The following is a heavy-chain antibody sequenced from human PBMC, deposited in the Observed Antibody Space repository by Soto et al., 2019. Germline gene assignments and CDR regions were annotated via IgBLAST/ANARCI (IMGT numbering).Heavy chain of an antibody. J-gene: IGHJ4*02. CDR2: INPNSGGT. D-gene: IGHD5-12*01. CDR3: ARGYSGYDWFDY. CDR1: VYTFTCYY. V-gene: IGHV1-2*04. Sequence: XSVKVSCKASVYTFTCYYMHWVRQAPGQGLEWMGWINPNSGGTNYAQKFQGWVTMTRGTSISTAYMELSRLRSDDTAVYYCARGYSGYDWFDYWGQGTLVTVSS.